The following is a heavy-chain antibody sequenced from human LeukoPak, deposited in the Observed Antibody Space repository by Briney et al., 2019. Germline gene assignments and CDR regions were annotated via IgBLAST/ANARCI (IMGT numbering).Heavy chain of an antibody. D-gene: IGHD6-6*01. Sequence: ASVKVSCKASGYTFTSYDINWVRQATGQGLEWMGWMNPNSGNTGYAQKFQGRVTMTRNTSISTAYMELSRLRSEDTAVYYWARGPPKVYSSSRWPFYWGQGILVTVSS. J-gene: IGHJ4*02. CDR2: MNPNSGNT. CDR3: ARGPPKVYSSSRWPFY. V-gene: IGHV1-8*01. CDR1: GYTFTSYD.